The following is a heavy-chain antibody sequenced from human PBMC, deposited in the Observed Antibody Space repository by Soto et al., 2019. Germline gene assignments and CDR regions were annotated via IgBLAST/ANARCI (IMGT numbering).Heavy chain of an antibody. D-gene: IGHD5-12*01. CDR2: IYYSGST. CDR1: GGSISSSSYY. Sequence: SETLSLTCTVSGGSISSSSYYWGWIRQPPGKGLEWIGSIYYSGSTYYNPSLESRVTISVDTSKNQFSLKLSSVTAADTAVYYCARDGLLIVWLRLSWFDPWGKGTLVTVSS. CDR3: ARDGLLIVWLRLSWFDP. J-gene: IGHJ5*02. V-gene: IGHV4-39*02.